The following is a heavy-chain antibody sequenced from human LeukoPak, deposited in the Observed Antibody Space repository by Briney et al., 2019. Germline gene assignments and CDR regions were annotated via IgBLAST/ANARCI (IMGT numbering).Heavy chain of an antibody. J-gene: IGHJ4*02. Sequence: GGSLRLSCTVSGFTFSTFGMHWVRQAPGKGLEWVANIWYDGINKYYADSVKGRFTISRDNSKNTLYLQMNSLRAEDTAVYYCAKDSMERLLDYWGQGTLVTVSS. CDR1: GFTFSTFG. V-gene: IGHV3-33*06. D-gene: IGHD1-1*01. CDR2: IWYDGINK. CDR3: AKDSMERLLDY.